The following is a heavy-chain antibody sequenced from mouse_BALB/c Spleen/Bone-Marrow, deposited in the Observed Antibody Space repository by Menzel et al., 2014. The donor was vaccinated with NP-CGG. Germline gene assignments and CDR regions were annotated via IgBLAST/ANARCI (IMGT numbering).Heavy chain of an antibody. CDR1: GFTFTNYF. CDR3: ARDYNGYFDF. CDR2: IRNKANGYTT. J-gene: IGHJ2*01. D-gene: IGHD6-1*01. Sequence: EVQGVESGGGLVQPGGSLRLSCTTSGFTFTNYFMTWVRQPPGKALEWLGFIRNKANGYTTEYNPSVKGRLTISRDNSQGIFYLQVNTLRAEDSAIYYCARDYNGYFDFWGQGTTLTVSS. V-gene: IGHV7-3*02.